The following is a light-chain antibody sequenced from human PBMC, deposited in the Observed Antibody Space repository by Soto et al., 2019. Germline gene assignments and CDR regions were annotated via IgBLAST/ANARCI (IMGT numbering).Light chain of an antibody. Sequence: IVLTQSPATLSVSPGKRATLSCRAGQGVTTHFAWYQQKPGQAPRLLFYDVSTRATGVPARFSGTGSETEFTLTISGLQSEDSAVYFCQQYNDWPISFGQGTRLEI. CDR1: QGVTTH. CDR2: DVS. CDR3: QQYNDWPIS. J-gene: IGKJ5*01. V-gene: IGKV3-15*01.